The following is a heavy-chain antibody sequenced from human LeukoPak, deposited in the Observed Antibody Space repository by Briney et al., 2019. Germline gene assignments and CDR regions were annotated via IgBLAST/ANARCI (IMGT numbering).Heavy chain of an antibody. Sequence: GGSLTLSCAASGFIFSRDSMNWVRQAPGKGLEWISYISHDSGIRYYADSVRGRFTISRDNARNSLFLQMNSLRAEDTAVYYCARGRFSYDNTGYSSFYYWGQGTPVTVSS. V-gene: IGHV3-48*04. CDR1: GFIFSRDS. D-gene: IGHD3-22*01. J-gene: IGHJ4*02. CDR2: ISHDSGIR. CDR3: ARGRFSYDNTGYSSFYY.